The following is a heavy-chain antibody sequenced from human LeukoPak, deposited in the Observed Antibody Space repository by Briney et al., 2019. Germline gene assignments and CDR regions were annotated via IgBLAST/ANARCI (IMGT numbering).Heavy chain of an antibody. V-gene: IGHV4-59*01. CDR3: ARVRRTYYYYMDV. J-gene: IGHJ6*03. CDR2: IYYSGST. Sequence: SETLSLTCTVSGGSISSYYWSWIRQPPGKGLEWIGYIYYSGSTNYNPSLKSRVTISVDTSKNQFSLKLSSVTAADTAVYYCARVRRTYYYYMDVWGKGTTVTISS. CDR1: GGSISSYY.